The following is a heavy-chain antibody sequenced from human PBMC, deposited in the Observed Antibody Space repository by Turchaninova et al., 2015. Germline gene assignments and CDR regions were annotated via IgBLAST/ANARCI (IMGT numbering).Heavy chain of an antibody. V-gene: IGHV3-23*01. CDR2: ISGRGGSI. D-gene: IGHD2-8*02. CDR1: GFTFSSCG. Sequence: EVQLLESGGGLVQPGGSLRLSCAASGFTFSSCGMNWVRQAPGKGLGGGLIISGRGGSIYYADSVKGRFTISRDKSKNTLYLQMNSLRVQDTAVYYCAKAQYTGYSYYYMDVWGKGTTVTVSS. CDR3: AKAQYTGYSYYYMDV. J-gene: IGHJ6*03.